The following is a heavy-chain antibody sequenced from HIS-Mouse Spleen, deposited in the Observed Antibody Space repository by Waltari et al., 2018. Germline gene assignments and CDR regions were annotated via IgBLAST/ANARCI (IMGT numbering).Heavy chain of an antibody. D-gene: IGHD6-13*01. V-gene: IGHV4-39*07. CDR1: CGPISSISYY. CDR2: IYYSGGT. J-gene: IGHJ2*01. Sequence: QLQLQEPGPGLVKPAETLPRTRTVSCGPISSISYYWGWLRQPPGKGLACIGSIYYSGGTYYNPSLKSRVTISVDTSKNQFSLKLSSVTAADTAVYYCAREIPYSSSWYDWYFDLWGRGTLFTVSS. CDR3: AREIPYSSSWYDWYFDL.